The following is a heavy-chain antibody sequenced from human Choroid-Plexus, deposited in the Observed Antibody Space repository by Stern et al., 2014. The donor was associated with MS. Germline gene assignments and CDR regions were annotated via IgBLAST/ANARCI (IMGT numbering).Heavy chain of an antibody. D-gene: IGHD3-16*01. V-gene: IGHV1-69*01. CDR1: GGTFSSYA. CDR3: ARDSRHYDASYYFDS. J-gene: IGHJ4*02. Sequence: VQLVQSGAEVKKPGSSVKVSCKASGGTFSSYAINWVRQAPGQGPEWIAGIIPIFGTGSYAKKFQGRVTITADESTSTSYMELSSLRSEDTAVYYCARDSRHYDASYYFDSWGQGTLVTVSS. CDR2: IIPIFGTG.